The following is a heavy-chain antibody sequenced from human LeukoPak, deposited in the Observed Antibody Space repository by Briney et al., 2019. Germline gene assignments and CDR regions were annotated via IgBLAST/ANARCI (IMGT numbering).Heavy chain of an antibody. D-gene: IGHD3-10*01. CDR1: GFAFRTYA. CDR3: AKGGGSWYFDY. V-gene: IGHV3-23*01. Sequence: SGGSLRLSCAASGFAFRTYAMTWVRQAPERGLEWVAAISGRGVSTYYADSVKGRFTISRDKSKNTLYLQMNSLGAEDTAVYYCAKGGGSWYFDYWGQGNLVTVSS. CDR2: ISGRGVST. J-gene: IGHJ4*02.